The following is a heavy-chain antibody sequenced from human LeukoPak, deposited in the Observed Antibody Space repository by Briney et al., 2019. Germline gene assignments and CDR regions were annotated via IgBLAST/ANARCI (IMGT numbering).Heavy chain of an antibody. V-gene: IGHV4-59*01. D-gene: IGHD1-14*01. CDR2: IYYSGST. CDR3: ARGGSGDY. J-gene: IGHJ4*02. CDR1: GGSISSYY. Sequence: SETLSLTCTVSGGSISSYYRSWIRQPPGKGLEWIGYIYYSGSTNYNPSLKSRVTISVDTSKNQFSLKLSSVTAADTAVYYCARGGSGDYWGQGTLVTVSS.